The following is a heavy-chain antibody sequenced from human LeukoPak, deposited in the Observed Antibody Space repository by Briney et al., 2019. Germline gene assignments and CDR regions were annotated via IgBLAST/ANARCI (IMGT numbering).Heavy chain of an antibody. Sequence: PGGSLRLSCAVSGITLSNHGMSWVRQAPGKGLEWVAGLSGSGGSTNYADSVKGRFTISRDNPKNTLYLQMNSLRAEDTAVYFCAKRGVVIRVILVGFHKEAYYFDYWGQGTLVTVSS. J-gene: IGHJ4*02. CDR2: LSGSGGST. D-gene: IGHD3-22*01. V-gene: IGHV3-23*01. CDR1: GITLSNHG. CDR3: AKRGVVIRVILVGFHKEAYYFDY.